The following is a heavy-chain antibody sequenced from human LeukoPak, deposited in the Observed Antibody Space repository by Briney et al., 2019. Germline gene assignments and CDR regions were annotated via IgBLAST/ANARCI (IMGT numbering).Heavy chain of an antibody. CDR1: GYTFTSYD. V-gene: IGHV1-8*01. CDR2: MNPNSGNT. D-gene: IGHD2-2*01. CDR3: ARRYCSGTSCYFDSGTIDY. J-gene: IGHJ4*02. Sequence: ASVKVSCKASGYTFTSYDINWVRQATGQGLEWMGSMNPNSGNTGYAQKFQGRVTMTRNTSISTAYMELSSLRSEDTAVYYCARRYCSGTSCYFDSGTIDYWGQGTLVTVSS.